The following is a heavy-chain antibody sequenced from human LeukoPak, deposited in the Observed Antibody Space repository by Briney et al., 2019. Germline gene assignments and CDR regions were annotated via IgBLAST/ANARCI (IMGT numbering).Heavy chain of an antibody. CDR3: ARAASTYSRRLYAFDI. CDR2: IKQDGSEK. V-gene: IGHV3-7*01. CDR1: GFTFNNYW. D-gene: IGHD3-22*01. J-gene: IGHJ3*02. Sequence: GGSLRLSCAASGFTFNNYWMTWVRQAPGKGLEWVANIKQDGSEKYYVDSVKGRFTISRDNAKNSLYLQMNSLRAEDTAVYYCARAASTYSRRLYAFDIWGQGTMVTVSS.